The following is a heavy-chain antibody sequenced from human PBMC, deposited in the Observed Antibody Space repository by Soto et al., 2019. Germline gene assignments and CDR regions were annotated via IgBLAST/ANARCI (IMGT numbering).Heavy chain of an antibody. J-gene: IGHJ6*03. D-gene: IGHD2-2*01. CDR1: GFTFSSYG. V-gene: IGHV3-33*01. CDR2: IWYDGSNK. CDR3: ARDRRYCSSTSCYPRGYYMDV. Sequence: QVQLVESGGGVVQPGRSLRLSCAASGFTFSSYGMHWVRQAPGKGLEWVAVIWYDGSNKYYADSVKGRFTISRDNSKNTLYLQMNSLRAEDTAVYYCARDRRYCSSTSCYPRGYYMDVWGKGTPVTVSS.